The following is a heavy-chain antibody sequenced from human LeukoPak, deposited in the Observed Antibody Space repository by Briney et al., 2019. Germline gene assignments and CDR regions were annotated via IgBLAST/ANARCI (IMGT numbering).Heavy chain of an antibody. CDR2: FDPEDGET. CDR1: GYTLTELS. J-gene: IGHJ4*02. D-gene: IGHD1-26*01. CDR3: ATDSAVGPLGSY. V-gene: IGHV1-24*01. Sequence: ASVKVSCKVSGYTLTELSMHWVRQAPGKGLEWMGGFDPEDGETIYAQKFQGRVTMTEDTSTDTAYMELSSLRSEDTAVYYCATDSAVGPLGSYWGQGTLVTVSS.